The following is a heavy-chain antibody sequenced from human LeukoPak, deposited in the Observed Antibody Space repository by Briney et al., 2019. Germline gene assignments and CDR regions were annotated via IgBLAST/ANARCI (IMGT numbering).Heavy chain of an antibody. Sequence: PSETLSLTCTVSGGSISSCYWSWIRQPPGKGLEWIGYIYYSGSTNYNPSLKSRVTISVDTSKNQFSLKLSSVTAADTAVYYCARQVAPYDFYFDYWGQGTLVTVSS. CDR1: GGSISSCY. V-gene: IGHV4-59*08. D-gene: IGHD3-3*01. J-gene: IGHJ4*02. CDR2: IYYSGST. CDR3: ARQVAPYDFYFDY.